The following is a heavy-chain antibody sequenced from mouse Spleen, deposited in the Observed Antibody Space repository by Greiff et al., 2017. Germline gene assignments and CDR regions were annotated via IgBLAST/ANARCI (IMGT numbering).Heavy chain of an antibody. J-gene: IGHJ3*01. CDR3: ARGLDSSGPFAY. Sequence: VKLMESGPGLVAPSQSLSITCTVSGFSLTSYGVHWVRQPPGKGLEWLVVIWSDGSTTYNSALKSRLSISKDNSKSQVFLKMNSLQTDDTAMYYCARGLDSSGPFAYWGQGTLVTVSA. CDR1: GFSLTSYG. CDR2: IWSDGST. D-gene: IGHD3-2*01. V-gene: IGHV2-6*02.